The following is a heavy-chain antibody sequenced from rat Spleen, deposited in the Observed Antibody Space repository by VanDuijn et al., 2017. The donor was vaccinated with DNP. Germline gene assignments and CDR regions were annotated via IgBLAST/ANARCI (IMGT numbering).Heavy chain of an antibody. CDR1: GFSITSSYR. D-gene: IGHD1-6*01. Sequence: EVQLQESGPGLVKPSQSLSLACSVTGFSITSSYRWNWIRKFPGNKLEWMGYINNAGSTYYTPSLKSRISITKDTSKNQFFLQVNSVTTEDTATYYCARGDILRSFDYWGQGVMVTVSS. CDR3: ARGDILRSFDY. V-gene: IGHV3-3*01. CDR2: INNAGST. J-gene: IGHJ2*01.